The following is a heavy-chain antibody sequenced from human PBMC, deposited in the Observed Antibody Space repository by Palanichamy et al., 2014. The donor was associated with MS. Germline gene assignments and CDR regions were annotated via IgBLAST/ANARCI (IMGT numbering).Heavy chain of an antibody. V-gene: IGHV3-30*18. J-gene: IGHJ6*02. CDR2: YHMNGSNK. CDR3: AKDKRGYSYGQRTSLYYYYGMDV. CDR1: GFTFSSYG. Sequence: LVRSGEAWSSLGRSLRLSCAASGFTFSSYGMHWVRQAPGKGWSGWQLYHMNGSNKYYADSVKGRFTISRDNSKNTLYLQMNSLRAEDTAVYYCAKDKRGYSYGQRTSLYYYYGMDVWGQGTTVTVSS. D-gene: IGHD5-18*01.